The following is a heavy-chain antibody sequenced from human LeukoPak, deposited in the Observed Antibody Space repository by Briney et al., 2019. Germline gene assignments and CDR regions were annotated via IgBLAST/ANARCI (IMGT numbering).Heavy chain of an antibody. CDR3: ARAAYSYGPRGFDY. Sequence: GGSLRLSCAASEFTFSSYTMNWVRQAPGKGLEWVSSISSTSSYIYYADSVKGRFTPSRDNAKNSLYLQMNSLRAEDTAVYYCARAAYSYGPRGFDYWGQGTLVTVSS. CDR2: ISSTSSYI. D-gene: IGHD5-18*01. J-gene: IGHJ4*02. CDR1: EFTFSSYT. V-gene: IGHV3-21*01.